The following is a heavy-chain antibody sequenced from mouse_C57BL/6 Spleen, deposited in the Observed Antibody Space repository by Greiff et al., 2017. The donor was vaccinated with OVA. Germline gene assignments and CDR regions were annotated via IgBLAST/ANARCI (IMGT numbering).Heavy chain of an antibody. CDR3: AHSSGYWFAY. J-gene: IGHJ3*01. Sequence: QVQLQQPGAELVMPGASVKLSRKASGYTFTSYWMHWVKQRPGQGLEWIGEIDPSDSYTNYNQKFKGKSTLTVDKSSSTAYMQLSSLTSEDSAVYYCAHSSGYWFAYWGQGTLVTVSA. CDR2: IDPSDSYT. CDR1: GYTFTSYW. V-gene: IGHV1-69*01. D-gene: IGHD3-2*02.